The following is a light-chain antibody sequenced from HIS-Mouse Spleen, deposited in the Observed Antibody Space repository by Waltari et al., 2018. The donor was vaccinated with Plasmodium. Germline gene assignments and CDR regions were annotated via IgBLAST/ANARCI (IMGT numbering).Light chain of an antibody. V-gene: IGLV3-10*01. J-gene: IGLJ3*02. CDR1: ALPKKY. Sequence: SYELTQPPSVSVSPGQTARITCSGDALPKKYAYWYQQKSGQAPLMVLYEDSKRPPGIPDRFSCSSSGTMATLTISGAQVEDEADYYCYSTDSSGNHRVFGGGTKLTVL. CDR2: EDS. CDR3: YSTDSSGNHRV.